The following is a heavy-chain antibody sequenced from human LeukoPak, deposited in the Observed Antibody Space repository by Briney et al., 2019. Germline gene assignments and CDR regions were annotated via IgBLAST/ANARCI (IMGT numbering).Heavy chain of an antibody. Sequence: PGGSLRLSCAASGFTFSSYAMSWVRQAPGKGLEWVSAISGSGGSTYYADSVKGRFTISRDNSKNTLYLQMNSLRAEDTAVYYCVKDRPVDYGSGSYYNLYFDYWGQGTLVTVSS. V-gene: IGHV3-23*01. CDR3: VKDRPVDYGSGSYYNLYFDY. CDR1: GFTFSSYA. D-gene: IGHD3-10*01. J-gene: IGHJ4*02. CDR2: ISGSGGST.